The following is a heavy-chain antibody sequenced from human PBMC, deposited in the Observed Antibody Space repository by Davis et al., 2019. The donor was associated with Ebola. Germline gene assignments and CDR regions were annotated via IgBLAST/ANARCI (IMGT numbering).Heavy chain of an antibody. J-gene: IGHJ2*01. D-gene: IGHD1-26*01. Sequence: AASVKVSCKASGYTFTGFYIHWARQAPGQGLEWMGWINPNSGGTNYAQKFQGWVTMTRDTSISTAYMELSRLRSDDTAVYYCARYSDRGSYWYFDLWGRGTLVTVSS. CDR2: INPNSGGT. V-gene: IGHV1-2*04. CDR3: ARYSDRGSYWYFDL. CDR1: GYTFTGFY.